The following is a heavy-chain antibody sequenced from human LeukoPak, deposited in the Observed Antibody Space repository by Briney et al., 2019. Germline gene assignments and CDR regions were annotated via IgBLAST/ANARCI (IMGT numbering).Heavy chain of an antibody. Sequence: SCAASGFTFSSYGMHWVRQAPGKGLEWVAVISYDGSNKYYADSVKGRFTISRDNSKNTLYLQMNSLRAEDTAVYYCATVYSSRPLRPMDVWGQGTTVTVSS. CDR1: GFTFSSYG. CDR3: ATVYSSRPLRPMDV. D-gene: IGHD4-11*01. CDR2: ISYDGSNK. J-gene: IGHJ6*02. V-gene: IGHV3-30*03.